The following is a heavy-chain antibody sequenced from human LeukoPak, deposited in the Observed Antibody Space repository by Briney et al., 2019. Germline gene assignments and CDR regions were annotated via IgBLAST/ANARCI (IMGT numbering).Heavy chain of an antibody. D-gene: IGHD1-14*01. J-gene: IGHJ3*02. CDR2: IDSSSSTN. CDR1: GFTFSDYN. Sequence: PGGSLRLSCAASGFTFSDYNMRWIRQAPGKGLEWVSYIDSSSSTNYYADSVKGRFTISRDNGKNSLYLQMNSLRVDDTAIYYCARDSFGIAFDIWGQGTMVTVSS. V-gene: IGHV3-11*04. CDR3: ARDSFGIAFDI.